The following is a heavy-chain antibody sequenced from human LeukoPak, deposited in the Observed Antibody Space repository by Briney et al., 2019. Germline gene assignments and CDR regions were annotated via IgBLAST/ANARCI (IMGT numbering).Heavy chain of an antibody. CDR1: GFTFSSYA. Sequence: QPGGSLRLSCAASGFTFSSYAMHWLRQAPGKGLEWVAVISYDGSNKYYADSVKGRFTISRDNYKNTLYLQRKSLRDEDMAVYDCARVPSTAVVTIFDYWGQGTLVTVSS. CDR2: ISYDGSNK. V-gene: IGHV3-30*04. D-gene: IGHD5-18*01. CDR3: ARVPSTAVVTIFDY. J-gene: IGHJ4*02.